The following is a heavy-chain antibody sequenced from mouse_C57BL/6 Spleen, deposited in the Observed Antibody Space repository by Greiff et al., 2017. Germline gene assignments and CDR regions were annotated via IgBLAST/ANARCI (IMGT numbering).Heavy chain of an antibody. CDR2: IYPGDGDT. J-gene: IGHJ1*03. CDR3: ARKGVIYCGSSSWYFDV. Sequence: QVQLQQSGAELVKPGASVKISCKASGYAFSSYWMNWVKQRPGKGLEWIGQIYPGDGDTNYNGKFKGKATLTADKSSSTAYMQLSSLTSEDSAVXFCARKGVIYCGSSSWYFDVWGTGTTVTVSS. D-gene: IGHD1-1*01. CDR1: GYAFSSYW. V-gene: IGHV1-80*01.